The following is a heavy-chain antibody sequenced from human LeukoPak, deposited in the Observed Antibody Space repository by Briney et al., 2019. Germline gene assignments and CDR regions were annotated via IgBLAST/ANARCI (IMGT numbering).Heavy chain of an antibody. CDR3: ASNPIAAAGGDSY. CDR2: IYYSGST. CDR1: GGSISSSSYY. D-gene: IGHD6-13*01. Sequence: SSETLSLTCTVSGGSISSSSYYWGWIRQPPGKGLEWIGSIYYSGSTYYNPSLKSRVTISVDTSKNQFSLKLSSVTAADTAVYYCASNPIAAAGGDSYWGQGTLVTVSS. J-gene: IGHJ4*02. V-gene: IGHV4-39*07.